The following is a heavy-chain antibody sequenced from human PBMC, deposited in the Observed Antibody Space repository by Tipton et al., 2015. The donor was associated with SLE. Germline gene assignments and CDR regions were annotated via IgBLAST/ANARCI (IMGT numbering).Heavy chain of an antibody. J-gene: IGHJ4*02. D-gene: IGHD6-13*01. CDR2: ISYSGST. V-gene: IGHV4-59*08. CDR1: GGSISSHY. CDR3: ARHYSSIAAAGTWEFDY. Sequence: TLSLTCTVSGGSISSHYWSWIRQPPGKGLEWIGYISYSGSTNYNPSLKSRVTMSVDTSKNQFSLKLSSVTAADTAVYYCARHYSSIAAAGTWEFDYWGQGTLVTVSS.